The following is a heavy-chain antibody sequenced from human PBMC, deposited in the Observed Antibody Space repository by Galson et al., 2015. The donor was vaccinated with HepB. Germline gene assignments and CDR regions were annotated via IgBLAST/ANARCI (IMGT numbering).Heavy chain of an antibody. J-gene: IGHJ5*02. D-gene: IGHD2-8*02. CDR1: GVIFSNYA. CDR3: AKDRTQGGSTVRFDP. Sequence: SLRLSCAASGVIFSNYAMSWVRQAPGKGLEWVSSISGSGGSPYYADSVKGRFTISRDNSKNSLYLQMNSLSAEDSAVYYCAKDRTQGGSTVRFDPWGQGTLVTVSS. V-gene: IGHV3-23*01. CDR2: ISGSGGSP.